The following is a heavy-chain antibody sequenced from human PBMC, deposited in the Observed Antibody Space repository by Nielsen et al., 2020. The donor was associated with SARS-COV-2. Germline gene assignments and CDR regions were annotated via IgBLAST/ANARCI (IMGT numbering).Heavy chain of an antibody. V-gene: IGHV3-30*18. D-gene: IGHD2-2*01. CDR3: AKGSDCSSTSCPGDYYYGMDV. CDR1: GFIFRSYG. CDR2: ISYDGSNK. Sequence: GGSLRLSCAASGFIFRSYGMHWVRQAPGKGLEWVAVISYDGSNKYYADSVKGRFTITRDISKNTLYLQVNSLRAEDTAVYYCAKGSDCSSTSCPGDYYYGMDVWGQGTTVTVSS. J-gene: IGHJ6*02.